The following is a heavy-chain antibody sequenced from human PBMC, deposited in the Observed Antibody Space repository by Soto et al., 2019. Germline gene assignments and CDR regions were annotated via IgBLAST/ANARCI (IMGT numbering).Heavy chain of an antibody. J-gene: IGHJ6*02. Sequence: SESLSLTSTVSDGSVSNSYWNWMRQPPGKGLEWIGYIYYSGTTNYNPSLKSRVTISVDTSKNQFSLKLSSVTAADTAVYYCARARGEFGYYSYGMDVWGQGTTVTVSS. CDR3: ARARGEFGYYSYGMDV. CDR2: IYYSGTT. CDR1: DGSVSNSY. D-gene: IGHD3-10*01. V-gene: IGHV4-59*02.